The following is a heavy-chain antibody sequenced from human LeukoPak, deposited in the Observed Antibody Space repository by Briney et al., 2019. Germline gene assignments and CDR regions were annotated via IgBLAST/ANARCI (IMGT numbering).Heavy chain of an antibody. V-gene: IGHV3-21*04. D-gene: IGHD3-22*01. Sequence: PGGSVRLSCAASGFTFSSYSMNWVRQAPGKGLEWVSSISSSSSYIYYADSVKGRFTISRDNSKNTLYLQMNSLRAEDTAVYYCAKGPLTYYYDSRNPLFDYWGQGTLVTVSS. CDR1: GFTFSSYS. CDR3: AKGPLTYYYDSRNPLFDY. J-gene: IGHJ4*02. CDR2: ISSSSSYI.